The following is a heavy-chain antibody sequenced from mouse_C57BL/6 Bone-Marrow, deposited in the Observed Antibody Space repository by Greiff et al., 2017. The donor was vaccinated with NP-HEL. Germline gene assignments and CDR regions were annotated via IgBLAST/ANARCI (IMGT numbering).Heavy chain of an antibody. J-gene: IGHJ4*01. D-gene: IGHD1-1*01. CDR2: IDPENGDT. V-gene: IGHV14-4*01. CDR3: TPYYYGSGYAMDY. CDR1: GFNIKDDY. Sequence: VQLQQSGAELVRPGASVKLSCTASGFNIKDDYMHWVKQRPEQGLEWIGWIDPENGDTEYASKFQGKATITADTSSNTAYLQLSSLTSADTAVYYCTPYYYGSGYAMDYWGQGTSVTVSS.